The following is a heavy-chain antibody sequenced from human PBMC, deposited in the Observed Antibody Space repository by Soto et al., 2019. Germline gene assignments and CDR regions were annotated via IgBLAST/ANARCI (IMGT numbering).Heavy chain of an antibody. D-gene: IGHD6-13*01. J-gene: IGHJ4*02. CDR3: ARVRGTAGKRYFDY. CDR2: TYYSGST. CDR1: GGSMIAYY. V-gene: IGHV4-59*01. Sequence: SETLSLTCTVSGGSMIAYYWNWMRQPPGKGLQWIGYTYYSGSTTYNPSLKSRVTISVDSSKNQFSLKLDSVTPADTAVYYCARVRGTAGKRYFDYWGPGTLVTVSS.